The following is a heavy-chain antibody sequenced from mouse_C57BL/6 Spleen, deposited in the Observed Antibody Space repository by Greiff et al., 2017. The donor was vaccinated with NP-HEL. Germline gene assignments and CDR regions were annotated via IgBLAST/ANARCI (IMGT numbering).Heavy chain of an antibody. CDR3: ARTYSPLRAMDY. Sequence: QVQLQQPGAELVKPGASVKMSCKASGYTFTSYWITWVKQRPGQGLEWIGDIYPGSGSTNYNEKFKSKATLTVDTSSSTAYMQLSSLTSEDSAVYYCARTYSPLRAMDYWVKEPQSPSPQ. D-gene: IGHD1-1*01. V-gene: IGHV1-55*01. J-gene: IGHJ4*01. CDR2: IYPGSGST. CDR1: GYTFTSYW.